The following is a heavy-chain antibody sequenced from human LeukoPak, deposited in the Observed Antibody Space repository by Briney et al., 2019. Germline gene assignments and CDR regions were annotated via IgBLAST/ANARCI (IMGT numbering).Heavy chain of an antibody. CDR3: ARGAFDI. Sequence: PGGSLRLSCAASGFTFSSYSMNWVRQPPGKGLEWVSSISSSSSYIYYSDSVKGRFIITRDNAKNALYLQMNSVRAEDTAVYYCARGAFDIWGQGTMVTVSS. J-gene: IGHJ3*02. CDR2: ISSSSSYI. CDR1: GFTFSSYS. V-gene: IGHV3-21*01.